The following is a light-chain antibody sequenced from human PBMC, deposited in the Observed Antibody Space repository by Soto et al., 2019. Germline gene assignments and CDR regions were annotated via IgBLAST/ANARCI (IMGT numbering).Light chain of an antibody. Sequence: SVLPQPASVNGSPGQSITISCTGTSSDVGGYNYVSWYQHHPGKAPKLIIYDVSNRPSGVSNRFSGSKSGNTASLTISGLQPEDEADYYCSSYTTSNTRQIVFGTGTKVTVL. CDR2: DVS. CDR3: SSYTTSNTRQIV. J-gene: IGLJ1*01. V-gene: IGLV2-14*03. CDR1: SSDVGGYNY.